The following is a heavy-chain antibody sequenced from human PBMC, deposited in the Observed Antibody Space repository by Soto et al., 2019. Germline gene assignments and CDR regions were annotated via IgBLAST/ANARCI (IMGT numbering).Heavy chain of an antibody. V-gene: IGHV3-33*01. Sequence: QVQLVESGGGVVQPGRSLRLSCAASGFTFSSYGMHWVRQAPGKGLEWVAVIWYDGSNKYYADSVKGRFTISRDNSKHTRYLKMKSLGAEDTAVYYCARDFSVLDDNWFDPWGQGTLVTVSS. CDR3: ARDFSVLDDNWFDP. D-gene: IGHD3-3*02. CDR2: IWYDGSNK. J-gene: IGHJ5*02. CDR1: GFTFSSYG.